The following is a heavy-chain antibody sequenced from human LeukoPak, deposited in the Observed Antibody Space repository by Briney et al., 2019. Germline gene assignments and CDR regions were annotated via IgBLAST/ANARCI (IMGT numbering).Heavy chain of an antibody. Sequence: SETLSLTCTVSGGSISSSSYYWGWIRQPPGKGLEWIGEINHSGSTNYNPSLKSRVTISVDTSKNQFSLKLSSVTAADTAVYYCARAHYYGSGSYYRLVSGFDPWGQGTLVTVSS. D-gene: IGHD3-10*01. CDR2: INHSGST. J-gene: IGHJ5*02. CDR3: ARAHYYGSGSYYRLVSGFDP. V-gene: IGHV4-39*07. CDR1: GGSISSSSYY.